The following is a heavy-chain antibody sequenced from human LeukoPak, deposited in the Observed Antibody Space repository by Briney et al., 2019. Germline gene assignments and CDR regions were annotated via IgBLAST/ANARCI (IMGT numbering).Heavy chain of an antibody. CDR2: TYYRSKWYN. J-gene: IGHJ3*02. V-gene: IGHV6-1*01. Sequence: SQTLSLTCAISGDSVSSNSAAWNWIRQSPSRGLEWLGRTYYRSKWYNDYAVSVKSRITINPDTSKNQFSLQLNSVTPEDTAVYYCARDGRVYGGNRNAFDIWGQGTMVTVSS. CDR1: GDSVSSNSAA. CDR3: ARDGRVYGGNRNAFDI. D-gene: IGHD4-23*01.